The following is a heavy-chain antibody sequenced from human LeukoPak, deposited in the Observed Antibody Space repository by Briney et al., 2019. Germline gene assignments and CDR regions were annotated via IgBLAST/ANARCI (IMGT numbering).Heavy chain of an antibody. CDR3: ARSIAAAGPVASDY. J-gene: IGHJ4*02. CDR2: IYYSGST. CDR1: GGSISSYY. D-gene: IGHD6-13*01. Sequence: PSETLSLTCTVSGGSISSYYWSWIRQPPGKGLEWIGYIYYSGSTNYNPSLKSRVTISVDTSKSQFSLKLSSVTAADTAVYYCARSIAAAGPVASDYWGQGTLVTVSS. V-gene: IGHV4-59*01.